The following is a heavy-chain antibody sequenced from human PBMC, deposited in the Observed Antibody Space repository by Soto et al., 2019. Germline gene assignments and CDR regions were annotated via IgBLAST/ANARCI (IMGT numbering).Heavy chain of an antibody. Sequence: GGSLRLSCRPSGFTFTNAWMNCVRLTPGSGLEWVGRIKRKSDGKTAEYAATVKGGFIISRDDSTDTLYLEMNSLTSEDSAVYDGTTVVLVPFDHWGQGVLVTVSS. D-gene: IGHD3-10*01. V-gene: IGHV3-15*01. J-gene: IGHJ4*02. CDR2: IKRKSDGKTA. CDR1: GFTFTNAW. CDR3: TTVVLVPFDH.